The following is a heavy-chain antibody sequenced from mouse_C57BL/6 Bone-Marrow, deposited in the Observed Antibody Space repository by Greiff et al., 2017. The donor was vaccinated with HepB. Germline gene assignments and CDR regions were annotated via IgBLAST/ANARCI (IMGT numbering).Heavy chain of an antibody. V-gene: IGHV1-5*01. Sequence: VHVKQSGTVLARPGASVKMPCKTSGYTFPSYWTHWVKQRPGQGLEWIGAIYPGNSDTSYNQKFKGKAKLTAVTSASTAYMELSSLTNEDSAVYYCTREWLLRSYAMDYWGQGTPVTVSS. J-gene: IGHJ4*01. CDR1: GYTFPSYW. CDR2: IYPGNSDT. CDR3: TREWLLRSYAMDY. D-gene: IGHD2-3*01.